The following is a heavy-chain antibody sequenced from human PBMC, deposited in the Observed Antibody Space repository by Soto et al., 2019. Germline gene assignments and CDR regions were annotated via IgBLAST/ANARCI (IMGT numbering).Heavy chain of an antibody. D-gene: IGHD1-26*01. J-gene: IGHJ3*02. CDR2: ISAYNGNT. V-gene: IGHV1-18*01. CDR3: ATTPIVGATTKRFGAFDI. CDR1: GYTFTSYG. Sequence: QVQLVQSGAEVKKPGASVKVSCKASGYTFTSYGISWVRQAPGQGLEWMGWISAYNGNTNYAQKLQGRVTMTTDTSTSTADMELRSLGSDDTAVYYWATTPIVGATTKRFGAFDIWGQGTMVTVSS.